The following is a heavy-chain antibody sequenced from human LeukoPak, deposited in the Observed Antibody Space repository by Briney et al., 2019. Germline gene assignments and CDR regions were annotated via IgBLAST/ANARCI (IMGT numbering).Heavy chain of an antibody. CDR3: AREGYDFWSGYYPDFDY. V-gene: IGHV3-9*01. CDR2: ISWNSGSI. D-gene: IGHD3-3*01. J-gene: IGHJ4*02. Sequence: GGSLRLSCAASGFTFDDYAMHWVRQAPGKGLEWVSGISWNSGSIGYADSVKGRFTISRDNAKNSLYLQMNSLRAEDTAVYYCAREGYDFWSGYYPDFDYWGQGTLVTVSS. CDR1: GFTFDDYA.